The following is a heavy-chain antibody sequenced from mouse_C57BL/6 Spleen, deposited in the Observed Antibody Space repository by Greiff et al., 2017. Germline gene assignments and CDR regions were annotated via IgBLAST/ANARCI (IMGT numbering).Heavy chain of an antibody. Sequence: EVQLQQSGAELVKPGASVKLSCTASGFNIKDYYMHWVKQRTEQGLEWIGRIDPEDGETKYAPKFPGKATITADTSSNTAYLQLSSLTSEDTAVYYCARATVVATDAMDYWGQGTSVTVSS. CDR3: ARATVVATDAMDY. CDR2: IDPEDGET. CDR1: GFNIKDYY. J-gene: IGHJ4*01. D-gene: IGHD1-1*01. V-gene: IGHV14-2*01.